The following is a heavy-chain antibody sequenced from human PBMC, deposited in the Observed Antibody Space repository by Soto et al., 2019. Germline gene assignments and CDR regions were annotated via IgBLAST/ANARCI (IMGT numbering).Heavy chain of an antibody. Sequence: QVQLVQSGAEVKKPGSSLKVSCKASAGTFSSYAISWVRQAPGQGLEWMGGIIPIFGTANYAQKFQGRVTITADESTSTAYMELSSLRSEDTAVYYCARDGDPYSSSWYGNWFDPWGQGTLVTVSS. J-gene: IGHJ5*02. CDR3: ARDGDPYSSSWYGNWFDP. CDR2: IIPIFGTA. CDR1: AGTFSSYA. D-gene: IGHD6-13*01. V-gene: IGHV1-69*01.